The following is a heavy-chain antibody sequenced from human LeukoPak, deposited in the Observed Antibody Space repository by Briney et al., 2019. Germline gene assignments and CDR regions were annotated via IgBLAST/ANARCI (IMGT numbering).Heavy chain of an antibody. Sequence: WGSLRLFYAASGFTFTTNAISSPPHAPFNGLQFHSAISGGGGSTYYAVSVKGRFTISRANSKHTLFLQMNSLRAEHTAVYFCAQDPAVFRWSFDYWGQGTLVTASS. V-gene: IGHV3-23*01. CDR1: GFTFTTNA. CDR3: AQDPAVFRWSFDY. J-gene: IGHJ4*02. D-gene: IGHD4-23*01. CDR2: ISGGGGST.